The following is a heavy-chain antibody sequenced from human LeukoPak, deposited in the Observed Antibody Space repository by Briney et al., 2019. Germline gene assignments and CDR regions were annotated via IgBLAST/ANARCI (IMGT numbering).Heavy chain of an antibody. J-gene: IGHJ5*02. CDR3: ARADYYGSGSYYWVAGWFDP. D-gene: IGHD3-10*01. V-gene: IGHV4-59*10. CDR1: GGSFSGYY. CDR2: IYTSGST. Sequence: SETLSLTCAVYGGSFSGYYWSWIRQPAGKGLEWIGRIYTSGSTNYNPSLKSRVTISVDTSKNQFSLKLSSVTAADTAVYYCARADYYGSGSYYWVAGWFDPWGQGTLVTVSS.